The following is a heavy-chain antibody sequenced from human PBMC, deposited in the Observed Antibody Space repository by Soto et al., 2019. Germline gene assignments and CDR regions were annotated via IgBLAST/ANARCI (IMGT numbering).Heavy chain of an antibody. Sequence: ASVKVSCKASGYTFTSYGISWVRQAPGQGLEWMGWISAYNGNTNYAQKLQGRVTMTTDTSTSTAYMELRSLRSDDTAVYYCARDTADIVVVPAAIVDYWGQGTLVTVSS. D-gene: IGHD2-2*01. CDR3: ARDTADIVVVPAAIVDY. CDR2: ISAYNGNT. V-gene: IGHV1-18*01. J-gene: IGHJ4*02. CDR1: GYTFTSYG.